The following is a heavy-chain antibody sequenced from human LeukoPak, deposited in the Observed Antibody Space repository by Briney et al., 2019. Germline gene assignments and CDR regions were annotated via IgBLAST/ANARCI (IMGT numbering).Heavy chain of an antibody. CDR3: TTDLIVVVPALDY. CDR2: IKSKTDGGTT. Sequence: PGGSLRLSCAASGFTFSNAWMSWVRQAPGKGLEWVGRIKSKTDGGTTDYAAPVKGRFTISRDDSKTTLYLQMNSLETEDTAVYYCTTDLIVVVPALDYWGQGTLVTVSS. J-gene: IGHJ4*02. V-gene: IGHV3-15*01. D-gene: IGHD2-2*01. CDR1: GFTFSNAW.